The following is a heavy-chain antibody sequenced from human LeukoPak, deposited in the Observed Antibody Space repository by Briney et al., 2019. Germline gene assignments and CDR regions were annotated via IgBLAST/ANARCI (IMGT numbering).Heavy chain of an antibody. CDR2: INHSGST. V-gene: IGHV4-34*01. CDR3: ARRGMLRRQ. J-gene: IGHJ4*02. CDR1: GGSFSGYY. D-gene: IGHD3-10*01. Sequence: SETLSLTCAVYGGSFSGYYWSWIRQPPGKGLEWIGEINHSGSTNYNPSLKSRVTISVDTSKNQLSLKLSSVTAADTAVYYCARRGMLRRQWGQGTLVTVSS.